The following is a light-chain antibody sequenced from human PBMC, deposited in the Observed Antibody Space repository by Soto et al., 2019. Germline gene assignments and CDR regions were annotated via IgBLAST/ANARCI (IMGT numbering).Light chain of an antibody. V-gene: IGKV1-6*01. J-gene: IGKJ4*01. CDR2: AAS. CDR1: QGIRND. Sequence: ALQMTQSPSSLSASVGDRVTITCRASQGIRNDLGWYQQKPGKAPKLLIYAASSLQSGVPSRFSGSGSGTDFTLTITSLQPEDFATYYCLQDYTYPLTFGGGTKVEIK. CDR3: LQDYTYPLT.